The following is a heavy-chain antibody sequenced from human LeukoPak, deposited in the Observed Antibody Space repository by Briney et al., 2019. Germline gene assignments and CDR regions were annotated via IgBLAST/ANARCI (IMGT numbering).Heavy chain of an antibody. D-gene: IGHD2-2*01. CDR1: GFTFSSYA. CDR2: ISSNGGST. CDR3: VKDGGYCRSTSCYAVGDFDY. Sequence: GGSLRLSCSASGFTFSSYAMRWVRQAPGKGLEYVSAISSNGGSTYYADSVKGRFTISRDNSKNTLYLQMSSLRAEDTAVYYCVKDGGYCRSTSCYAVGDFDYWGQGTLVTVSS. J-gene: IGHJ4*02. V-gene: IGHV3-64D*06.